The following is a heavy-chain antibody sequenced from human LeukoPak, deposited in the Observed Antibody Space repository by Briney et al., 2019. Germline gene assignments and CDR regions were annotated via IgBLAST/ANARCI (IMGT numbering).Heavy chain of an antibody. D-gene: IGHD2/OR15-2a*01. CDR2: ISSSSSYI. CDR1: GFTFSSYT. V-gene: IGHV3-21*01. CDR3: VRDNPRCCGVIPSNIDDY. Sequence: GGSLRLSCAASGFTFSSYTMNWVRQAPGKGLEWVSSISSSSSYIYYADSVKGRFTISRDNAKNSLYLQMNSLRAEDTAVYYCVRDNPRCCGVIPSNIDDYWGQGTLVTVSS. J-gene: IGHJ4*02.